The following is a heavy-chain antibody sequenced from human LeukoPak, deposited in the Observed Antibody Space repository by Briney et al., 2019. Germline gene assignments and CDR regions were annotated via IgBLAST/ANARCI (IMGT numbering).Heavy chain of an antibody. CDR2: INSDGTSA. D-gene: IGHD3-22*01. CDR3: ARHSWSLPPFGLDC. Sequence: GGSLRLSCAASGFTFSSYWMHWVRQAPGKGLVWVSRINSDGTSASYADPVKGRFTISRDNAKSTLYLQMNSLRAEDTAVYYCARHSWSLPPFGLDCWGQGTLVTVSS. J-gene: IGHJ4*02. V-gene: IGHV3-74*01. CDR1: GFTFSSYW.